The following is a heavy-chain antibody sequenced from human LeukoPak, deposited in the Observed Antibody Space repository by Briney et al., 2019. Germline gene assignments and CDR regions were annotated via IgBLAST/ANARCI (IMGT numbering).Heavy chain of an antibody. V-gene: IGHV4-4*07. CDR2: IYTSGST. J-gene: IGHJ4*02. CDR3: ARSPIAAAGLFDY. D-gene: IGHD6-13*01. CDR1: GGSINSYY. Sequence: SETLSLTCTVSGGSINSYYWSWIRQPDGKGLEWIGRIYTSGSTNYNPSLKSRVTMSVDTSKNQFSLKLSSVTAADTAAYYCARSPIAAAGLFDYWGQGTLVTVSS.